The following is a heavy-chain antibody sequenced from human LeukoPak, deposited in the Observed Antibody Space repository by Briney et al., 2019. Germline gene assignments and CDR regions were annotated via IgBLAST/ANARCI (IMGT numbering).Heavy chain of an antibody. V-gene: IGHV3-21*01. CDR1: GFTFSSYS. CDR2: ISSSSSYI. D-gene: IGHD2-15*01. J-gene: IGHJ4*02. CDR3: ARDVAATGPGFDY. Sequence: PGGPVRLSCAASGFTFSSYSMNWLRPAPGKGREGVSSISSSSSYIYYADSVKGRITISRDNAKNSLYLQMTSLRAEDTAVYYCARDVAATGPGFDYWGQGTLVTVSS.